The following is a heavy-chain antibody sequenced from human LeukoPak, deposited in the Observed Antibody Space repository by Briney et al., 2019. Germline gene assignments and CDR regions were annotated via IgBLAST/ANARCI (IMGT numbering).Heavy chain of an antibody. Sequence: PGGSLRLSCAASGFTFSSYGMSSVRQAPGKGLEWVSAISGSGGSTYYADSVKGRFTIHRDNSKNTLYLQMNSLRAEDTAFYYCARVQQYDKFDYWGQGTLVTVSS. D-gene: IGHD3-22*01. CDR1: GFTFSSYG. J-gene: IGHJ4*02. CDR3: ARVQQYDKFDY. CDR2: ISGSGGST. V-gene: IGHV3-23*01.